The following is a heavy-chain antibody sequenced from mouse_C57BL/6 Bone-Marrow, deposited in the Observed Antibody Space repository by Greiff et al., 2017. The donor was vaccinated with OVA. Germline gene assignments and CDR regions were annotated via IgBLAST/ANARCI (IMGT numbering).Heavy chain of an antibody. CDR3: ARWDYDYDGCAY. Sequence: QVQLQQPGAELVKPGASVKLSCKASGYTFTSYWMHWVKQRPGQGLEWIGMIHPNSGSTNYNEKFKSKATLTVDKSSSTAYMQLSSLTSEDSAVYYCARWDYDYDGCAYWGQGTLVTVSA. J-gene: IGHJ3*01. CDR1: GYTFTSYW. D-gene: IGHD2-4*01. V-gene: IGHV1-64*01. CDR2: IHPNSGST.